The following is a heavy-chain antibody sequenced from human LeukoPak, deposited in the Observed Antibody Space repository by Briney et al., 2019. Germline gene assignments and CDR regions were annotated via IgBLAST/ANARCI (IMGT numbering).Heavy chain of an antibody. J-gene: IGHJ4*02. CDR3: ARAVFRPAAVDY. CDR1: GYAFTGYY. D-gene: IGHD2-2*01. CDR2: INPNGGGT. Sequence: ASVKVSCKASGYAFTGYYMHWVRQAPGQGLEWMGWINPNGGGTNYAQKFQGRVTMTRDTSISTAYMELSRLRSDDTAVYYCARAVFRPAAVDYWGQGTLVTVSS. V-gene: IGHV1-2*02.